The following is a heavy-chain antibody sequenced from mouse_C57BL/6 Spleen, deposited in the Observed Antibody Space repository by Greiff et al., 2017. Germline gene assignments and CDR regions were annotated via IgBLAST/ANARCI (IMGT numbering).Heavy chain of an antibody. CDR3: ASAGRGGSSDWVLDVDG. Sequence: QVQLKQPGAELVRPGSSVKMSCKASGYTFTSYWMPWVKQRPIQGLEWIGNIDPSDSETHYNQKFKDKATLTVDKSSSTAYMQLSSLTSEDSAVYYCASAGRGGSSDWVLDVDGWGQGTTLTVSS. CDR2: IDPSDSET. CDR1: GYTFTSYW. V-gene: IGHV1-52*01. D-gene: IGHD1-1*01. J-gene: IGHJ2*01.